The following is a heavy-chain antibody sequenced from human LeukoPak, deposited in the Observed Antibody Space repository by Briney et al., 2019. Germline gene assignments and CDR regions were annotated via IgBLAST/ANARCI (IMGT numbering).Heavy chain of an antibody. D-gene: IGHD2-2*01. CDR2: INRSGGST. CDR3: ARAPITSPFYFDY. V-gene: IGHV3-20*04. Sequence: GGSLRLSCTATGFAFDEHGMSWVRQVPGKGLEWVSGINRSGGSTGYADPLRGRFTISRDNAKNSLYLQMDSLRAEDTALYYCARAPITSPFYFDYWGQGTLVTVSS. J-gene: IGHJ4*02. CDR1: GFAFDEHG.